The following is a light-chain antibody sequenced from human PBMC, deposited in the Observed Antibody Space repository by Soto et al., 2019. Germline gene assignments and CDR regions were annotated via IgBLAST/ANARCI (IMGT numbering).Light chain of an antibody. V-gene: IGKV3-20*01. Sequence: EIVLTQSPGTLSLSPGERATLSCRASQIVSANDLAWYQQKPGQSPRLLIFGASSRATGIPDRFSGSGSGTDLTLTISRVEPEDFAVYYCQQYGSSPFTFGPGTKVDIK. CDR1: QIVSAND. J-gene: IGKJ3*01. CDR3: QQYGSSPFT. CDR2: GAS.